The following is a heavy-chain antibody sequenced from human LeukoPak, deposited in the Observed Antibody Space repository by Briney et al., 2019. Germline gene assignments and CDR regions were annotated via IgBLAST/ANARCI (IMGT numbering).Heavy chain of an antibody. CDR1: GYTFTGYY. Sequence: ASVKVSCKASGYTFTGYYMHWVRQAPGQGLEWMGWINPNSGGTNYAQKFQGRVTMTRDTSISTAYMELSRLRSDDTAVYYCARVGIVGATGECDYWGQGTLVTVSS. J-gene: IGHJ4*02. CDR2: INPNSGGT. V-gene: IGHV1-2*02. CDR3: ARVGIVGATGECDY. D-gene: IGHD1-26*01.